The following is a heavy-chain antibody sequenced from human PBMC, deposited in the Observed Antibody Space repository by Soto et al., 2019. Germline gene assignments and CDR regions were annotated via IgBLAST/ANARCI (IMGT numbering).Heavy chain of an antibody. Sequence: ASVKVSCKASGYSFKDHYMHWVRQAPGRGLEWVGIINPSGEHTNYAQQFRGRVAMTRGTSTSTAYMELRSLRSEDTAVYFCARISCKGGSCYFDFDHWGQGTLVTVSS. D-gene: IGHD2-15*01. V-gene: IGHV1-46*02. CDR1: GYSFKDHY. CDR3: ARISCKGGSCYFDFDH. J-gene: IGHJ4*02. CDR2: INPSGEHT.